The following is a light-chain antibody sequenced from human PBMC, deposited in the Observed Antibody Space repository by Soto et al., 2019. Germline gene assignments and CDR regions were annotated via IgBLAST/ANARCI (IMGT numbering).Light chain of an antibody. V-gene: IGKV1-5*01. Sequence: DIPMTQSPSTLSASVGDRVTITCRASQSISSWLAWYQQKPGKAPKLLIYDASSLESGVPSRFSGSGSGTAFNLTISSLQPDDFATYYCQPHNSYSWAFGQGTKVEIK. CDR2: DAS. J-gene: IGKJ1*01. CDR1: QSISSW. CDR3: QPHNSYSWA.